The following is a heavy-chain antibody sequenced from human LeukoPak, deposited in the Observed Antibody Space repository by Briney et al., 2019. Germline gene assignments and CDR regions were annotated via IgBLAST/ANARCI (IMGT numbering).Heavy chain of an antibody. CDR1: GFTFSSYG. CDR3: AKDLRYGSGTSCYEASGMDV. CDR2: ISYDGSDK. J-gene: IGHJ6*02. Sequence: PGGSLRLSCAASGFTFSSYGMHWVRQAPGKGLEWVAAISYDGSDKYYADSVKGRFTISKDNSKNTLSLQMNSLRAEDTAVFFCAKDLRYGSGTSCYEASGMDVWGQGTTSPSP. D-gene: IGHD2-2*01. V-gene: IGHV3-30*18.